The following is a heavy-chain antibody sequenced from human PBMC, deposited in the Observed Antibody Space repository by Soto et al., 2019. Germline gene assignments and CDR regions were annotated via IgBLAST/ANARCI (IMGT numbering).Heavy chain of an antibody. CDR1: GYSISSSNW. J-gene: IGHJ4*02. CDR3: ARREIKRPIDY. CDR2: IYYSGTT. Sequence: PSETLSLTCAVSGYSISSSNWWGWIRQPPGKGLEWIGYIYYSGTTYYNPSLKSRVTMSVDTSKNQFSLKLTSVTAVDTAVYYCARREIKRPIDYLGQGNLVTGSS. V-gene: IGHV4-28*01. D-gene: IGHD1-26*01.